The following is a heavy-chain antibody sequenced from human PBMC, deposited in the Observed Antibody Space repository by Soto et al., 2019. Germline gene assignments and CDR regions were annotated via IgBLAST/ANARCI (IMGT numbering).Heavy chain of an antibody. Sequence: SETLSLTCAVYGGSFSGYYWSWIRQPPGKGLEWIGEINHSGSTNYNPSLKSRVTISVDTSKNQFSLKLSSVTAADTAVYYCARPRDYVDYLRYFQHWGQGTLVT. CDR1: GGSFSGYY. D-gene: IGHD4-17*01. CDR2: INHSGST. CDR3: ARPRDYVDYLRYFQH. V-gene: IGHV4-34*01. J-gene: IGHJ1*01.